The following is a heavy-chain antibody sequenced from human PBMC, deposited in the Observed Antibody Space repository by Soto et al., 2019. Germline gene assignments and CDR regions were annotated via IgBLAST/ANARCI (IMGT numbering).Heavy chain of an antibody. J-gene: IGHJ5*02. V-gene: IGHV3-33*01. CDR3: ARDFGSGSYHNWFDP. D-gene: IGHD3-10*01. CDR2: IWYDGSNK. CDR1: GFTFSTYG. Sequence: GGSLRLSCAASGFTFSTYGMHWVRQAPGKGLEWVAIIWYDGSNKYYADSVKGRFTISRDNSKNTLYLQMNSLRAEDTAVYYCARDFGSGSYHNWFDPWGQGTQVTVSS.